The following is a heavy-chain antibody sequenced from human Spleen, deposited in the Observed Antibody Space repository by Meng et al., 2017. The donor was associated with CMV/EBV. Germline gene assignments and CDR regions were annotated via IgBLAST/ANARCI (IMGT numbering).Heavy chain of an antibody. Sequence: SETLSLTCSVSGGSISGYYWSWIRQPPGQRLEWVGFISHTGSTSYNPSLKSRVTISVDTSKNQFSLKLSSVTAADTAVYYCARMADYGDYLGAFDIWGQGTMVTVSS. J-gene: IGHJ3*02. V-gene: IGHV4-59*12. D-gene: IGHD4-17*01. CDR3: ARMADYGDYLGAFDI. CDR1: GGSISGYY. CDR2: ISHTGST.